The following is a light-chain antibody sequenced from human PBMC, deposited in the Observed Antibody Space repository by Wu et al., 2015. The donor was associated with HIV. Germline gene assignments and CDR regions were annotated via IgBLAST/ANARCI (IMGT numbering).Light chain of an antibody. Sequence: EIVLTQSPGTLSLSPGERATLSCRASQSVSSSYLAWYQQKPGQAPRLLIYGASSRAPGIPDRFSGSGSRTDFTLTISRLEPGDFAVYFCQQYRTFGPGTKVDIK. CDR1: QSVSSSY. V-gene: IGKV3-20*01. CDR3: QQYRT. J-gene: IGKJ3*01. CDR2: GAS.